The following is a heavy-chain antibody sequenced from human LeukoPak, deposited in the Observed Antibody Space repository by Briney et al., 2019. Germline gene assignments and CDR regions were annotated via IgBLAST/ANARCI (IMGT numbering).Heavy chain of an antibody. CDR2: FDPEDGET. CDR1: GYTLTELS. J-gene: IGHJ4*02. Sequence: GASVKVSCKXSGYTLTELSMHWVRQAPGKGLEWMGGFDPEDGETIYSQKFQGRVTMTEDTSTDTAYMELSSLRSEDTAVYYCATDLRYSSSWYKFDYWGQGTLVTVSS. D-gene: IGHD6-13*01. CDR3: ATDLRYSSSWYKFDY. V-gene: IGHV1-24*01.